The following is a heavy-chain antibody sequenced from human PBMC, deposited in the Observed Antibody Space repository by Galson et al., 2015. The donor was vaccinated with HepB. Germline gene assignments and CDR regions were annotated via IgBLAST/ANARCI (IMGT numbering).Heavy chain of an antibody. CDR1: GFTFSNAW. J-gene: IGHJ4*02. CDR3: TTSNLQLRPTDYGGNSKTRPFDY. Sequence: LRLSCAASGFTFSNAWMSWVRQAPGKGLEWVGRIKSKTDGGTTDYAAPVKGRFTISRDDSKNTLYLQMNSLKTEDTAVYYCTTSNLQLRPTDYGGNSKTRPFDYWGQGTLVTVSS. D-gene: IGHD4-23*01. CDR2: IKSKTDGGTT. V-gene: IGHV3-15*01.